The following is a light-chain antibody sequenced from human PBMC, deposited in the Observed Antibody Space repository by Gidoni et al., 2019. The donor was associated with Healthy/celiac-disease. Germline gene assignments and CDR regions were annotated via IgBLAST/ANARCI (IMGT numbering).Light chain of an antibody. J-gene: IGKJ1*01. V-gene: IGKV3-20*01. Sequence: EIVLTPSPRTLSLSPGERATLTCRASPSVSISYLARYQQKPGQAPSHLIYGAASRATGIPDRFIGSGSGTDFTLTISRLEPEDVAVYYCQQYGSSRTFGQGTKVEIK. CDR2: GAA. CDR3: QQYGSSRT. CDR1: PSVSISY.